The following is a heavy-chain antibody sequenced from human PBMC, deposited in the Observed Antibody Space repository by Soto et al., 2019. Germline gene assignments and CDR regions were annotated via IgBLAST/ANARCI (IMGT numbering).Heavy chain of an antibody. CDR2: IYYSGST. CDR1: GGSISSSSYY. Sequence: SETLSLTYTVSGGSISSSSYYWGWIRQPPGKGLEWIGSIYYSGSTYYNPSLKSRVTISVDTSKNQFSLKLSSVTAADTAVYYCARNEGYGSGWGAYYYYGMDVWGQGTTVTVSS. CDR3: ARNEGYGSGWGAYYYYGMDV. D-gene: IGHD6-19*01. V-gene: IGHV4-39*01. J-gene: IGHJ6*02.